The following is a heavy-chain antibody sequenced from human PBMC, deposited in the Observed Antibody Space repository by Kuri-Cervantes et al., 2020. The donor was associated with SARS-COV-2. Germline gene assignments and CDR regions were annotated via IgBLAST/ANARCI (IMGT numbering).Heavy chain of an antibody. V-gene: IGHV3-23*01. J-gene: IGHJ4*02. CDR3: AKDHGYSSSWPIDY. D-gene: IGHD6-13*01. Sequence: LSLTCAASGFTFSSYGMHWVRQAPGKGLKWVSAISGSGGSTYYADSVKGRFTISRDNSKNTLYLQMNSLRAEDTAVYYCAKDHGYSSSWPIDYWGQGTLVTVSS. CDR1: GFTFSSYG. CDR2: ISGSGGST.